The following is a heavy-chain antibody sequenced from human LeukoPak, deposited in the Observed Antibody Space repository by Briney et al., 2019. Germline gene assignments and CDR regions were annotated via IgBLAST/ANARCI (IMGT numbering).Heavy chain of an antibody. CDR3: ASRYYDSSGYWVDDDAFEI. CDR1: GGTFSSYA. D-gene: IGHD3-22*01. Sequence: GASVKVSCKASGGTFSSYAISWVRQAPGQGLEWMGGIIPIFGTANYAQKFQGRVTITTDESTSTAYMELSSLRSEDTAVYYCASRYYDSSGYWVDDDAFEIWGQGTMVTVSS. V-gene: IGHV1-69*05. CDR2: IIPIFGTA. J-gene: IGHJ3*02.